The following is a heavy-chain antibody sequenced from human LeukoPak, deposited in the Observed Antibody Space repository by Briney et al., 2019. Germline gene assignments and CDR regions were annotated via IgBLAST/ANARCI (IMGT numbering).Heavy chain of an antibody. D-gene: IGHD2-15*01. CDR2: LYYSGST. CDR1: GGSISSYY. J-gene: IGHJ4*02. CDR3: ARIHRYCSGGACYVLDN. Sequence: PSETLSLTCTVSGGSISSYYWSWIRQPPGKGLEWIGYLYYSGSTNYNPSFKSRITISVDTSRNQFSLQLSSVTAADTAVYYCARIHRYCSGGACYVLDNWGQGTLVAVSS. V-gene: IGHV4-59*01.